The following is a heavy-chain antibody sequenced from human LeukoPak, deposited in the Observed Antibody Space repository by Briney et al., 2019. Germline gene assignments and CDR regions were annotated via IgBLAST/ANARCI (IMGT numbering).Heavy chain of an antibody. V-gene: IGHV1-18*01. CDR1: GYTFTSYG. J-gene: IGHJ4*02. D-gene: IGHD6-13*01. CDR3: ARGVAAAGTLGLFDY. Sequence: ASVKVSCKASGYTFTSYGVSWVRQAPGQGLGWMGWISAYNGNTNYAQKLQGRVTMTTDTSTSTAYMELRSLRSGDTAVYYCARGVAAAGTLGLFDYWGQGTLVTVSS. CDR2: ISAYNGNT.